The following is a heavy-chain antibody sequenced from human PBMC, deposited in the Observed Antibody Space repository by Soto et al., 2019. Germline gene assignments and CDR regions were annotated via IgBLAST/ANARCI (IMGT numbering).Heavy chain of an antibody. CDR2: INHSGST. CDR1: GGSFSGYY. J-gene: IGHJ6*02. V-gene: IGHV4-34*01. D-gene: IGHD2-2*02. CDR3: ARGFCSSTSCYSPFRRYYYYGMDV. Sequence: KPSETLSLTCAVYGGSFSGYYWSWIRQPPGKGLEWIGEINHSGSTNYNPSLKSRVTISVDTSKNQFSLKLSSVTAADTAVYYCARGFCSSTSCYSPFRRYYYYGMDVWGQGTTVTVSS.